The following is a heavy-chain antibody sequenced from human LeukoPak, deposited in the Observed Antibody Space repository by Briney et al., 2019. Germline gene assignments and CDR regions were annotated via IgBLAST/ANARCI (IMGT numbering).Heavy chain of an antibody. J-gene: IGHJ4*02. CDR3: ARDHHDSSGYYYALDY. V-gene: IGHV3-30*04. Sequence: GSLRLSCAASGFTFSSYAMHWVRQAPGKGLERVAVISYDGSNKYYADSVKGRFTISRDNSKNTLYLQMNSLRAEDTAVYYCARDHHDSSGYYYALDYWGQGTLVTVSS. CDR2: ISYDGSNK. CDR1: GFTFSSYA. D-gene: IGHD3-22*01.